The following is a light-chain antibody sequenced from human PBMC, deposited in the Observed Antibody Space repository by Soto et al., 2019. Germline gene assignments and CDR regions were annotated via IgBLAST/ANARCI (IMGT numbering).Light chain of an antibody. CDR2: GAS. CDR1: QPIFNY. V-gene: IGKV1-9*01. CDR3: QQLNSHPRT. Sequence: DIQLTQSPIFLSASVGDRVTISCRASQPIFNYLAWYQQKPGKAPNLLIFGASTLQSGVPSRFRGSGSGTEFTLTISSLQPEDFATYYCQQLNSHPRTFGQGTKLEIK. J-gene: IGKJ2*01.